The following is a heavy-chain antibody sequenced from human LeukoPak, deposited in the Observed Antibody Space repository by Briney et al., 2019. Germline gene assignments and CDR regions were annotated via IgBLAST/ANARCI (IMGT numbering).Heavy chain of an antibody. CDR1: GFTFSSYA. CDR3: AKGLGLSYWYFDL. D-gene: IGHD2/OR15-2a*01. J-gene: IGHJ2*01. CDR2: ISSNGGST. V-gene: IGHV3-64*01. Sequence: PGGSLRLSCAASGFTFSSYAMHWVRQAPGKGLEYVSAISSNGGSTYYANSVKGRFTISRDNSKNTLFLQMNSLRAEDTAVYSCAKGLGLSYWYFDLWGRGTLVTVSS.